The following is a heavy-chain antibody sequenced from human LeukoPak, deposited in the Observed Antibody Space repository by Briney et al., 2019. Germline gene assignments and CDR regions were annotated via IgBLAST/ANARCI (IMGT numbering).Heavy chain of an antibody. CDR3: TTGPPYDY. J-gene: IGHJ4*02. CDR1: GFTFSNAL. CDR2: IKSKNDGGTT. Sequence: PGGAVRVSCAASGFTFSNALMSWVRQAPGKGLEGVGRIKSKNDGGTTDYAAPVKGRLTISRDDSKNTLYLQMNSLKTEDTAAYYCTTGPPYDYWGQGTLVTVSS. V-gene: IGHV3-15*01.